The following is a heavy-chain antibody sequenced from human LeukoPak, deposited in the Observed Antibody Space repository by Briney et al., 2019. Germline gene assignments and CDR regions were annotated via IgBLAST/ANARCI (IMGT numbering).Heavy chain of an antibody. CDR2: INDSGST. CDR1: GGSFRGYQ. CDR3: AREFGYCSGGSCSGYFDY. D-gene: IGHD2-15*01. Sequence: SETLSLTCAVYGGSFRGYQYSWIRQSPGKGLECIGEINDSGSTNYNPSLKSRVTISIDTSKNQFSLKLSSVTAADTAVYYCAREFGYCSGGSCSGYFDYRGQGTLVTVSS. V-gene: IGHV4-34*01. J-gene: IGHJ4*02.